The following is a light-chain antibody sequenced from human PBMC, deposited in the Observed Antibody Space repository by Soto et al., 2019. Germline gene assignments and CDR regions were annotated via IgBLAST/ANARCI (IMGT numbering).Light chain of an antibody. J-gene: IGKJ4*01. Sequence: EIVLTQSPDTLSLSAGGRATLSSRASHSISTSLVWYQHKPGQAPRLLIYDASNRATGIPARFSGSGSGTDFTLTISSLEPEDFAVYFCHQSNNWPLTFGGGTKVDIK. CDR3: HQSNNWPLT. CDR2: DAS. CDR1: HSISTS. V-gene: IGKV3-11*01.